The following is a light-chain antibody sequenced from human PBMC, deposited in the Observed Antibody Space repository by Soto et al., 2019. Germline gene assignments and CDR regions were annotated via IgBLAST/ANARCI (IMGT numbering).Light chain of an antibody. CDR1: QSVSSY. J-gene: IGKJ2*01. V-gene: IGKV3-11*01. CDR2: DAS. CDR3: QQRFNWPRFT. Sequence: EIVLTQSPATLSLSPGERATLSCRASQSVSSYLAWYQQKPGQAPRLLIYDASNSATGIPARFSGVGSGTDVTLTISSLEPEDFAVYYCQQRFNWPRFTLGQGTKLEIK.